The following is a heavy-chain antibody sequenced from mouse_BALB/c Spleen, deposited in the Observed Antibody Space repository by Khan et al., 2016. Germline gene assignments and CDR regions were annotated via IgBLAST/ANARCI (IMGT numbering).Heavy chain of an antibody. CDR2: INPSNGGT. V-gene: IGHV1S81*02. CDR1: GYTFTSYY. J-gene: IGHJ3*01. D-gene: IGHD1-1*01. CDR3: TRSRVLYGPWFAY. Sequence: QVQLKQSGAELVKPGASVKLSCKASGYTFTSYYMYWVKQRPGQGLEWIGEINPSNGGTNFNEKFKSKATLTVDKSSSTAYMQLSSLTSEDSAVYYCTRSRVLYGPWFAYWGQGTLVTVSA.